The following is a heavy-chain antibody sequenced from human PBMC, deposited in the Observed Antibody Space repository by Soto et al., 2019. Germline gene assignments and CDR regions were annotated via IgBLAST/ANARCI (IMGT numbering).Heavy chain of an antibody. Sequence: QVQLVQSGAEVKKPGASVKVSCKASGYTFTSYGISWVRQAPGQGLEWMGWISAYNGNTNYAQKLQGRVTMTTDTSARTAYMELRSLRSDDTAVYYCARDRDTFLEWLWQYYGMDVWGQVTTVTVSS. J-gene: IGHJ6*02. D-gene: IGHD3-3*02. V-gene: IGHV1-18*04. CDR1: GYTFTSYG. CDR2: ISAYNGNT. CDR3: ARDRDTFLEWLWQYYGMDV.